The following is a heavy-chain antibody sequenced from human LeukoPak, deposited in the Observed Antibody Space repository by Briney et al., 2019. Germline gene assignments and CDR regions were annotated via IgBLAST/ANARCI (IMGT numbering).Heavy chain of an antibody. D-gene: IGHD3-16*01. Sequence: GGSLRLSCAASGFTVSTYTMNWVRQPRGKWLEWRGVILYDGRNVNNTNVVKGRFTISRDDSKNTLYLQLNTLGPEDTALYHCARDRSYEYYRTAHHWDQGPLAPVSS. J-gene: IGHJ1*01. CDR2: ILYDGRNV. V-gene: IGHV3-30*04. CDR3: ARDRSYEYYRTAHH. CDR1: GFTVSTYT.